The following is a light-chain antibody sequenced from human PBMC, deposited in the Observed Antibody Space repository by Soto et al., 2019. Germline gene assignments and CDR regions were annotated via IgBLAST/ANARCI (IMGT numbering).Light chain of an antibody. CDR2: GAS. J-gene: IGKJ4*01. V-gene: IGKV3-20*01. CDR3: QQYGSSLT. Sequence: GLYQSPGTLSLSPGERATLSCRASQNVYNNYLAWYQQKPGQAPRCLIYGASSRATGIPDRFSGSGSGTDFTLSISRLEAEDSAVYYCQQYGSSLTLGGGTKVDI. CDR1: QNVYNNY.